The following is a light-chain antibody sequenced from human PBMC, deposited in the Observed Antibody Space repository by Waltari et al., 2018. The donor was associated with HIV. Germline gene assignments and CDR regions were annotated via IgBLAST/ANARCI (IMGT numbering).Light chain of an antibody. CDR3: CSYAGTYKV. CDR2: DVR. Sequence: QSPLTQPPSASGSLGLSVSIPCTGTSSDVGHYNSVSCSQQPPGKAPNLIIYDVRERPSGVADRFSASKSANTASLTISRLQADDEAEYYCCSYAGTYKVFGTGTQVTVL. J-gene: IGLJ1*01. V-gene: IGLV2-11*01. CDR1: SSDVGHYNS.